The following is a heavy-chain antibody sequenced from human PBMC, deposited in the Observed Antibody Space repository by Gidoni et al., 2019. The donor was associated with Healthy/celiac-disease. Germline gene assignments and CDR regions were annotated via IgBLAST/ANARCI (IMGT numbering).Heavy chain of an antibody. CDR3: ARGRSGLSPNYYGMDV. V-gene: IGHV1-69*01. D-gene: IGHD5-12*01. CDR2: IIPIFGTA. CDR1: GVTFSSYA. Sequence: QVQLVQSGAEVKKPGSSVKVSCKASGVTFSSYAISWVRQAPGQVLEWMGGIIPIFGTANYEQKFQGRVTITADESTSTAYMEMSSLRSEDTAVYYCARGRSGLSPNYYGMDVWGQGTTVTVSS. J-gene: IGHJ6*02.